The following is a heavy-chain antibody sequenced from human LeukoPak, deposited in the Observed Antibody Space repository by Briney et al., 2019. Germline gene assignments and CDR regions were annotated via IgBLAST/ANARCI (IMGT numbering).Heavy chain of an antibody. D-gene: IGHD2-2*01. Sequence: SETLSLTCTVSGYSISSGYYWGWIRQPPEKGLEWIGSIYHSGSTYYNPSLKSRVTISVDTSKNQFSLKLSSVTAADTAVYYCARDRGPAAAIFDYWGQGTLVTVSS. CDR2: IYHSGST. J-gene: IGHJ4*02. CDR1: GYSISSGYY. CDR3: ARDRGPAAAIFDY. V-gene: IGHV4-38-2*02.